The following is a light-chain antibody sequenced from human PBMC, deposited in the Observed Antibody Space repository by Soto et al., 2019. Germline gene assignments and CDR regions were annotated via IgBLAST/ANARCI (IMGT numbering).Light chain of an antibody. CDR1: QNLHGF. CDR3: QQRTRWPMT. CDR2: DGS. Sequence: EIVLTEAPATLSVSPVERVTLSCRASQNLHGFLNWYQQRPGQAPRPLIYDGSKRAAGVPDRISGDGSGTDYTLTISSLEPEDFAVYYCQQRTRWPMTFGQGTRLEIK. V-gene: IGKV3-11*01. J-gene: IGKJ5*01.